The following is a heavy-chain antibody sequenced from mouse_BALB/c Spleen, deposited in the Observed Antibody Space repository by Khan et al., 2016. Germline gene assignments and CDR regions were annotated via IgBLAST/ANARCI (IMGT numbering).Heavy chain of an antibody. V-gene: IGHV6-6*02. Sequence: EVQLEESGGGLVQPGGSMKLSCVASGFTFSNYWMNWVRQSPEKGLEWVAEIRLKSHNSATHSAESVKGRFTIPRDDSKSSVYLQMGDLRAEDTAIYYCTRTLTTNNYYAMDYWGQGTSVTVSS. CDR3: TRTLTTNNYYAMDY. D-gene: IGHD2-1*01. J-gene: IGHJ4*01. CDR2: IRLKSHNSAT. CDR1: GFTFSNYW.